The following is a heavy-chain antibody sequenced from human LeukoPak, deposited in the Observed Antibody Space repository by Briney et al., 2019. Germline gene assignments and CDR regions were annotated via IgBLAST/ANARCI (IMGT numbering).Heavy chain of an antibody. D-gene: IGHD1-1*01. CDR1: GYTFTDYY. CDR2: INPDSGGT. CDR3: ARDKQLDWAHYYYYYMDV. Sequence: GASVKVSCKTSGYTFTDYYIHWVRQAPGQGPEWMGWINPDSGGTNYAQKFQGRVTMTRDTSISAAHMELSRLRSVDTAVYYCARDKQLDWAHYYYYYMDVWGKGTTVTVSS. J-gene: IGHJ6*03. V-gene: IGHV1-2*02.